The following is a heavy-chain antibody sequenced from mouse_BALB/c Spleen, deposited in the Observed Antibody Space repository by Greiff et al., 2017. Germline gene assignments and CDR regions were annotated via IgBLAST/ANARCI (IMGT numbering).Heavy chain of an antibody. V-gene: IGHV3-2*02. Sequence: EVQLQESGPGLVKPSQSLSLTCTVTGYSITSDYAWNWIRQFPGNKLEWMGYISYSGSTSYNPSLKSRISITRDTSKNQFFLQLNSVTTEDTATYYCARNYYGYGAMDYWGQGTSVTVSS. J-gene: IGHJ4*01. CDR3: ARNYYGYGAMDY. CDR1: GYSITSDYA. D-gene: IGHD1-2*01. CDR2: ISYSGST.